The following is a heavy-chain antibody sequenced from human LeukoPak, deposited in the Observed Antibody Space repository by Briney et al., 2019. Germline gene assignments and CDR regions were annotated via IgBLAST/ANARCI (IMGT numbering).Heavy chain of an antibody. J-gene: IGHJ4*02. Sequence: GGSLRLSCAASGFTFSSYEMNWVRQAPGKGLEWVPYISSSGSTIYYADSVKGRFTISRDNAKNSLYLQMNSLRAEDTAVYYCARERGISHFDYWGQGTLVTVSS. D-gene: IGHD3-16*01. CDR3: ARERGISHFDY. V-gene: IGHV3-48*03. CDR2: ISSSGSTI. CDR1: GFTFSSYE.